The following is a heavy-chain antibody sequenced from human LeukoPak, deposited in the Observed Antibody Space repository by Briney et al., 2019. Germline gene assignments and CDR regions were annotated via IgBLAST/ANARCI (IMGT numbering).Heavy chain of an antibody. CDR3: ARDDCSSTSCYADPFDY. V-gene: IGHV3-30-3*01. CDR1: GFTFSSYA. Sequence: GGSLRLSCAASGFTFSSYAMHWVRQAPGKGLEWVAVISYDGSNKYYADSVKGRFTISRDNSKNTLYLQMNSLRAEDTAVYYCARDDCSSTSCYADPFDYWGQGTLVTVSS. J-gene: IGHJ4*02. CDR2: ISYDGSNK. D-gene: IGHD2-2*01.